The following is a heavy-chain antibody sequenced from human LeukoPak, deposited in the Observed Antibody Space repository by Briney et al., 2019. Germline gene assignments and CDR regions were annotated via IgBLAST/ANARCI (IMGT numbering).Heavy chain of an antibody. J-gene: IGHJ4*02. CDR1: GYTFTSYG. Sequence: ASVKVSCKASGYTFTSYGISWVRRAPGQGLEWMGWISAYNGNTNYAQKLQGRVTMTTDTSTSTAYMELRSLRSDDTALYYCARDGGLVGATGEVDYWGQGTLVTVSS. D-gene: IGHD1-26*01. CDR3: ARDGGLVGATGEVDY. CDR2: ISAYNGNT. V-gene: IGHV1-18*01.